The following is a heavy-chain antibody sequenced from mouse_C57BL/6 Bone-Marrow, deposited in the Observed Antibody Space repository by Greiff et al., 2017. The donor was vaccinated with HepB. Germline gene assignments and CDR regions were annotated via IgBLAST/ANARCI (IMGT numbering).Heavy chain of an antibody. CDR3: ARLFITTVVAYYFDY. Sequence: QVQLQQPGAELVKPGASVKMSCKASGYTFTSYWITWVKQRPGQGLEWIGDIYPGSGSTNYNEKFKSKATLTVDTSSSTAYMQLSSLTSEDSAVYYCARLFITTVVAYYFDYWGQGTTLTVSS. V-gene: IGHV1-55*01. D-gene: IGHD1-1*01. CDR1: GYTFTSYW. J-gene: IGHJ2*01. CDR2: IYPGSGST.